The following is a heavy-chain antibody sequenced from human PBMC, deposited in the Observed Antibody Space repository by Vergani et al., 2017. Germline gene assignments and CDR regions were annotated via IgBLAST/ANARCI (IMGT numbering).Heavy chain of an antibody. V-gene: IGHV3-9*01. CDR3: ANDRRLVYCSSTSCYTLGYYYYMDV. CDR1: GFTFDDYA. D-gene: IGHD2-2*02. Sequence: EVQLVESGGGLVQPGRSLRLSCAASGFTFDDYAMHWVRQAPGKGLEWVSGISWNSGSIGYADSVKGRFTISRDNAKNSLYLQMNSLRAEDTALYYCANDRRLVYCSSTSCYTLGYYYYMDVWGKGTTVTVS. J-gene: IGHJ6*03. CDR2: ISWNSGSI.